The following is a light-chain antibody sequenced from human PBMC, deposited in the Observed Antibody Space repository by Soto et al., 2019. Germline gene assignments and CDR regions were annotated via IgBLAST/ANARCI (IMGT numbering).Light chain of an antibody. CDR3: QKYGSSLLT. CDR2: DAS. V-gene: IGKV3-20*01. CDR1: QSVTSSY. J-gene: IGKJ4*01. Sequence: EIVLTQSPGTLSLSPGERVTLSCRAGQSVTSSYLAWYQQKPGQAPRLLIYDASSRATGIPDRFSGSGSGTDFTLTISRLELEDFAVYYCQKYGSSLLTFGGGTKVEIK.